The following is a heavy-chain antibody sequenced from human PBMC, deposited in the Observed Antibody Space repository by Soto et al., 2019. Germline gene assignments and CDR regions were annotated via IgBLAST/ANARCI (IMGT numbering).Heavy chain of an antibody. V-gene: IGHV1-46*01. Sequence: ASVKVSCKASGYTFTNYHMHGVRQAPGQGLEWMGKSNPNGGSTSYAQKFQGRVTMTRDTSTSTLYMELSSLRSEDTAVYYCARDNMHYYSTSEGYFYYGMDVWGQGTTATVSS. CDR1: GYTFTNYH. D-gene: IGHD4-4*01. J-gene: IGHJ6*02. CDR3: ARDNMHYYSTSEGYFYYGMDV. CDR2: SNPNGGST.